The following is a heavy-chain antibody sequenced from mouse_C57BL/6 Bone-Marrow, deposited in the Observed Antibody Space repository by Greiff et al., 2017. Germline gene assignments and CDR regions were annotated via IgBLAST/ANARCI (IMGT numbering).Heavy chain of an antibody. D-gene: IGHD2-3*01. J-gene: IGHJ4*01. V-gene: IGHV14-4*01. Sequence: EVQLVESGAELVRPGASVKLSCTASGFNIKDDYMHWVKQRPEQGLEWIGWIDPENGDTEYASKFQGKATITADTSSNTAYLQLSSLTPEDTAVYYCTTNGYYGYAMDYWGQGTSVTVSS. CDR3: TTNGYYGYAMDY. CDR1: GFNIKDDY. CDR2: IDPENGDT.